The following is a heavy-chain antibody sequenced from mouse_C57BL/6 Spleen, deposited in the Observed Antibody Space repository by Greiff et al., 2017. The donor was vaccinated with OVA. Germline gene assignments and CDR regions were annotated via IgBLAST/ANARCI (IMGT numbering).Heavy chain of an antibody. J-gene: IGHJ2*01. Sequence: EVQLQESGEGLVKPGGSLKLSCAASGFTFSSYAMSWVRQTPEKRLEWVAYISSGGDYIYYADTVKGRFTISRDNARNTLYLQMSSLKSEDTAMYYCTRDRLGGEYYFDYWGQGTTLTVSS. V-gene: IGHV5-9-1*02. D-gene: IGHD4-1*01. CDR2: ISSGGDYI. CDR3: TRDRLGGEYYFDY. CDR1: GFTFSSYA.